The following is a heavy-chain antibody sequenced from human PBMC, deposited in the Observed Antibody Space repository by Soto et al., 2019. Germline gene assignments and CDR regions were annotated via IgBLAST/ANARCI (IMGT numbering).Heavy chain of an antibody. D-gene: IGHD3-22*01. CDR2: IYYSGST. Sequence: SETLSLTCTVSGGSVSSGSYYWSWIRQPPGKGLEWIGYIYYSGSTNYNPSLKSRVTISVDTSKNQFSLKLSAVTAADTAVYYCARDREYYDSSGLYFDYWGQGTLVTVSS. V-gene: IGHV4-61*01. CDR1: GGSVSSGSYY. CDR3: ARDREYYDSSGLYFDY. J-gene: IGHJ4*02.